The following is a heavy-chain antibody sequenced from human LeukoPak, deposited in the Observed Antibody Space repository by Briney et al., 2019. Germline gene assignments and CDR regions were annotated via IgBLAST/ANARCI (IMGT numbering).Heavy chain of an antibody. CDR3: ARGEANYYYYMDV. D-gene: IGHD1-26*01. V-gene: IGHV1-2*02. CDR1: GYTFTGYY. Sequence: ASVKVSCKASGYTFTGYYMHWVRRAPGQGLGWMGWINPNSGGTNYAQKFQGRVTMTRDTSISTAYMELSRLRSDDTAVYYCARGEANYYYYMDVWGKGTTVTVSS. J-gene: IGHJ6*03. CDR2: INPNSGGT.